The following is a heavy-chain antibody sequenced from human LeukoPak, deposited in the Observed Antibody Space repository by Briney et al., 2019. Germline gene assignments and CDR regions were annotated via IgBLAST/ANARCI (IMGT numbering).Heavy chain of an antibody. CDR2: VHSSGST. CDR1: GGSISSFF. CDR3: ARLAPGNYDILTGDPKVVFDY. V-gene: IGHV4-59*01. Sequence: KPSETLSLTCTVSGGSISSFFWSWIRQPPGKGLERIGYVHSSGSTKYNPSLKSRLIISVDVSKNQFSLKLRSVRVADTAVYYCARLAPGNYDILTGDPKVVFDYWGQGALVTVSS. J-gene: IGHJ4*02. D-gene: IGHD3-9*01.